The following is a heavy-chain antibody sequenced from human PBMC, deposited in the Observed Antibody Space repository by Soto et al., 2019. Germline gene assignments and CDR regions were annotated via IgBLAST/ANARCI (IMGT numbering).Heavy chain of an antibody. D-gene: IGHD1-7*01. CDR1: GGSFTSNNW. CDR3: ASRDPGTSVDY. Sequence: QVQLQESGPGLVKPSGTLSLTCAVSGGSFTSNNWWTWVRQPPGQGLEWIGEIYRTGSTNYNPSHQSRVTISLDKSENQFSLKVTPLTAADTAVYYCASRDPGTSVDYWGQGTLVTVSS. V-gene: IGHV4-4*02. CDR2: IYRTGST. J-gene: IGHJ4*02.